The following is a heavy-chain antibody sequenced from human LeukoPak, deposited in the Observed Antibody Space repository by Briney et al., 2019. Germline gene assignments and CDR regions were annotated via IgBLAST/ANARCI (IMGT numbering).Heavy chain of an antibody. V-gene: IGHV4-34*01. Sequence: PSETLSLTCAVYGGSFSGYYWSWIRQPPGKGLEWIGEINHSGSTNYNPSLKSRVTISVDTSKNQFSLKLSSVTAADTAVYYCARGPTYYYGSGSYYRLRYAFDIWGQGTMVTVSP. D-gene: IGHD3-10*01. CDR3: ARGPTYYYGSGSYYRLRYAFDI. CDR2: INHSGST. J-gene: IGHJ3*02. CDR1: GGSFSGYY.